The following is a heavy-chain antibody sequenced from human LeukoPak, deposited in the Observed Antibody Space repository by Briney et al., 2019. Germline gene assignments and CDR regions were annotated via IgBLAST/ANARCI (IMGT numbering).Heavy chain of an antibody. Sequence: GGSLRLSCAASGFTFDDYAMHWVRQAPGKGLEWVSLISGDADTTYYGDSVKGRFTISRDNSKNSLWLQMSSLRTDDTALYFCARDIRQEYRSSHFDYWGQGILVTVSS. CDR1: GFTFDDYA. J-gene: IGHJ4*02. CDR2: ISGDADTT. D-gene: IGHD6-6*01. CDR3: ARDIRQEYRSSHFDY. V-gene: IGHV3-43*02.